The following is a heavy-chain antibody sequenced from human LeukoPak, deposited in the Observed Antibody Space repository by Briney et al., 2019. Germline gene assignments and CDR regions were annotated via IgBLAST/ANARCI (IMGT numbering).Heavy chain of an antibody. CDR3: ARDILTGRVDY. V-gene: IGHV1-18*01. CDR2: ISAYNGNT. D-gene: IGHD3-9*01. J-gene: IGHJ4*02. CDR1: GYTFTSYG. Sequence: ASVKVSCRASGYTFTSYGISWVRQAPGQGLEWMGWISAYNGNTNYAQKLQGRVTMTTDTSASTAYMELRSLRSDDTAVYYCARDILTGRVDYWGQGTLVTVSS.